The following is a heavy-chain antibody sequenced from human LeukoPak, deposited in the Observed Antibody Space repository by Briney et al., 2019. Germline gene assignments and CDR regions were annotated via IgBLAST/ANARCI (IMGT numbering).Heavy chain of an antibody. CDR1: GYSSISYW. CDR3: ARFYSNPNWFDP. D-gene: IGHD4-11*01. Sequence: GESLKISCKGSGYSSISYWFGWVRQLPGKGLESFGIIYPGDSDTRYSPSFQGQVTISADKSISTAYLQWSSLKASDTAMYYCARFYSNPNWFDPWGQGTLVTVSS. V-gene: IGHV5-51*03. J-gene: IGHJ5*02. CDR2: IYPGDSDT.